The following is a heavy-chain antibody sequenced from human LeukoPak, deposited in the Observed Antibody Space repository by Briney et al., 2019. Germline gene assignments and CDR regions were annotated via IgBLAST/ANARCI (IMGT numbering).Heavy chain of an antibody. CDR1: GGSSSGYY. V-gene: IGHV4-34*01. CDR3: ASNSFDYYGSGSYSVDY. J-gene: IGHJ4*02. CDR2: INHSGST. Sequence: SETLSLTCAVYGGSSSGYYWSWIRQPPGKGLEWIGEINHSGSTNYNPSLKSRVTISVDTSKNQFSLKLSSVTAADTAVYYCASNSFDYYGSGSYSVDYWGQGTLVTVSS. D-gene: IGHD3-10*01.